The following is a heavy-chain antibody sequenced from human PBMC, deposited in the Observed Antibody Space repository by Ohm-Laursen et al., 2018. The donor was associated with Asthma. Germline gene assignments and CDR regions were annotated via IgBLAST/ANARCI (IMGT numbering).Heavy chain of an antibody. CDR2: LYYSGIT. V-gene: IGHV4-31*03. CDR1: GDSISSGNNY. J-gene: IGHJ4*02. CDR3: ARVPVYYDSSGYYYFDY. D-gene: IGHD3-22*01. Sequence: SQTLSLTCTVSGDSISSGNNYWSWIRQHPGKGLEWIGYLYYSGITYSNPSLRSRVSISVDPSKNQFSLMPSSVTAADTAVYFCARVPVYYDSSGYYYFDYWGQGTLVTVSS.